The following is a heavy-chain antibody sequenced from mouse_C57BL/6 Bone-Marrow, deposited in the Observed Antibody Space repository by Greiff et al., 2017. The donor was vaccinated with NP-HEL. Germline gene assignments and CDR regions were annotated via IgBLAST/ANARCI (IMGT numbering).Heavy chain of an antibody. J-gene: IGHJ4*01. D-gene: IGHD2-13*01. CDR2: INPYNGDT. V-gene: IGHV1-20*01. CDR3: AVRGYAMDY. Sequence: EVKLQQSGPELVKPGASVKISCKASGYSFTGYFMNWVMPSHGQSLEWIGRINPYNGDTFYNQKFKGKATLTVDKSSSTAHMELRSLTSEDSAVYYCAVRGYAMDYWGQGTTVTVSS. CDR1: GYSFTGYF.